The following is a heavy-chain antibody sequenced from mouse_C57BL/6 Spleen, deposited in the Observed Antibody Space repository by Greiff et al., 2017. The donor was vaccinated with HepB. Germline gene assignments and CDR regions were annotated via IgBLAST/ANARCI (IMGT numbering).Heavy chain of an antibody. J-gene: IGHJ1*03. CDR2: IDPISGGT. D-gene: IGHD6-1*01. Sequence: VQLHQPGPDLVRPGASLKLSCKASGSPFTSSWMRWVKQRPGQGLEWIGRIDPISGGTNYNEKFKSKATLTVDKPSSTAYMQLSSLTSEDSAVYYCAREDAPLYFDVWGTGTTVTVSS. CDR1: GSPFTSSW. V-gene: IGHV1-72*01. CDR3: AREDAPLYFDV.